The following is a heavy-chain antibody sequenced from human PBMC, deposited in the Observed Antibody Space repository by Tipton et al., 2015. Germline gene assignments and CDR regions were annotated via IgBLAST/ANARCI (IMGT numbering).Heavy chain of an antibody. V-gene: IGHV4-61*02. D-gene: IGHD3-22*01. CDR3: ARNPSPSGFYYYHGIDV. J-gene: IGHJ6*02. Sequence: TLSLTCTVSGGSISSSSYYYWGWIRQPAGKGLEWIGRIYRSGRTDYNPSLKSRVTMSLDTSKRQFSLNLTSLTAADTAVYYCARNPSPSGFYYYHGIDVWGQGATVTVSS. CDR2: IYRSGRT. CDR1: GGSISSSSYY.